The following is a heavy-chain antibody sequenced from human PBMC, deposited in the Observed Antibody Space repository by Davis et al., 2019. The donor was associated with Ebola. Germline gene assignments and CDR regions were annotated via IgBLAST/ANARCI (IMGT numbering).Heavy chain of an antibody. V-gene: IGHV5-51*01. J-gene: IGHJ5*02. CDR3: ARLSGIVVVPAAIDDNWFDP. D-gene: IGHD2-2*01. CDR2: IYPGDSDT. CDR1: GYSFTSYW. Sequence: KVSCKGSGYSFTSYWIGWVRQMPGKGLEWMGIIYPGDSDTRYSPSFQGQVTISADKSISTAYLQWSSLKASDTAMYYCARLSGIVVVPAAIDDNWFDPWGQGTLVTVSS.